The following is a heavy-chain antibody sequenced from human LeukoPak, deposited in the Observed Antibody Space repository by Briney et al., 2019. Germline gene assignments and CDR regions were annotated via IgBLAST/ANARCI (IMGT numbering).Heavy chain of an antibody. J-gene: IGHJ6*03. CDR1: GGSISSSNSY. V-gene: IGHV4-39*07. CDR2: IYYSGST. CDR3: ARVYFFYYYYMDV. Sequence: SETLSLTCTVSGGSISSSNSYWGWIRQPPGKGLEWIGSIYYSGSTYYNPSLKSRLTISVDTSNNYFSLRLSSVTAADTAVYYCARVYFFYYYYMDVWGKGTTVTVSS.